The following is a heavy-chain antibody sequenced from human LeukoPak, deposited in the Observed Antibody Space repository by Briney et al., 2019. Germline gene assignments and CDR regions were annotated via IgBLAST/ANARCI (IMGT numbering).Heavy chain of an antibody. CDR3: ARGRHWSGYPYYFDY. V-gene: IGHV3-11*04. D-gene: IGHD3-3*01. CDR2: FSRSGTNI. Sequence: GGSLRLSCAASGFTVSDYYMSWIRQAPGKGLEWISYFSRSGTNIFYADSVKGRFTISRDNAKNSLDLQMNSLTGDDTAVYYCARGRHWSGYPYYFDYWGQGTLVSVSS. J-gene: IGHJ4*02. CDR1: GFTVSDYY.